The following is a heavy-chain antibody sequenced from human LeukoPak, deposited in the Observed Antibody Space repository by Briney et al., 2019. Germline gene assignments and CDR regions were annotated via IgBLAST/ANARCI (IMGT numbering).Heavy chain of an antibody. V-gene: IGHV3-23*01. CDR3: AKGREVLYGMDV. Sequence: GSLRLSCAASGFTFSSYAMSWVRQAPGEGLEWVSAISGSGGSTYYADSVKSRFTISRDNSKNTLYLQMNSLRAEDTAVYYCAKGREVLYGMDVWGQGTTVTVSS. CDR1: GFTFSSYA. J-gene: IGHJ6*02. D-gene: IGHD1-26*01. CDR2: ISGSGGST.